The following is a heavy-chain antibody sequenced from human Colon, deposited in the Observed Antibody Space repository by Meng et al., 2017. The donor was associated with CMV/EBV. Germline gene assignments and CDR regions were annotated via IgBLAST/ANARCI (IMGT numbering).Heavy chain of an antibody. D-gene: IGHD2-21*01. CDR3: ARAADPYCGGDCYPIGTNVVDPDPYYYGMDV. J-gene: IGHJ6*02. V-gene: IGHV4-59*01. CDR1: GGSIGNYF. CDR2: IYYSGST. Sequence: SETLSLTCTVSGGSIGNYFWTWIRQPPGKGLEYIGYIYYSGSTNYNPSLKSRVTISVDTSKNQFSLKLSSVTAADTAVYYCARAADPYCGGDCYPIGTNVVDPDPYYYGMDVWGQGTTVTVSS.